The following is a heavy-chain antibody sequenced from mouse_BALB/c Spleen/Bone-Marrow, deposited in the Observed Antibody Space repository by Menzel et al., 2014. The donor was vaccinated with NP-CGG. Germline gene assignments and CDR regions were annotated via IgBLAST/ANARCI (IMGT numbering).Heavy chain of an antibody. V-gene: IGHV5-6-3*01. D-gene: IGHD2-14*01. CDR3: ARPYRYYFDY. J-gene: IGHJ2*01. Sequence: EVKLMESGGGLVQPGGSLKLSCAASGFTFSSYGMSWVRQTPDKRLELVATINSNGGSTYYPDSVKGRFTISRDNAKNTLYLQMSSLKSEDTAMYYCARPYRYYFDYWGQGTTLTASS. CDR2: INSNGGST. CDR1: GFTFSSYG.